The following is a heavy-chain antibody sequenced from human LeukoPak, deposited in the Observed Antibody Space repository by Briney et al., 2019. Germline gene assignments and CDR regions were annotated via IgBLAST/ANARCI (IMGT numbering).Heavy chain of an antibody. CDR2: IYYSGST. Sequence: PSETLSLTCTVSGGSISSYYWSWIRQPPGEGLEWIGYIYYSGSTNYNPSLKSRVTISVDTSKNQFSLKLSSVTAADTAVYYCAREVDYDILTGLRWFDPWGQGTLVTVSS. J-gene: IGHJ5*02. D-gene: IGHD3-9*01. V-gene: IGHV4-59*01. CDR3: AREVDYDILTGLRWFDP. CDR1: GGSISSYY.